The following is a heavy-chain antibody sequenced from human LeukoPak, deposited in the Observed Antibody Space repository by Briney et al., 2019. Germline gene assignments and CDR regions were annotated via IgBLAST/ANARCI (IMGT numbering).Heavy chain of an antibody. Sequence: AASVKVSCKASGYTFTSYGISWVRQAPGQGLEWTGWISAYNGNTNYAQKLQGRVTMTTDTSTSTAYMELRSLRSDDTAVYYCARDGRELPPYYYYYMDVWGKGTTVTVSS. CDR3: ARDGRELPPYYYYYMDV. J-gene: IGHJ6*03. D-gene: IGHD1-26*01. V-gene: IGHV1-18*01. CDR2: ISAYNGNT. CDR1: GYTFTSYG.